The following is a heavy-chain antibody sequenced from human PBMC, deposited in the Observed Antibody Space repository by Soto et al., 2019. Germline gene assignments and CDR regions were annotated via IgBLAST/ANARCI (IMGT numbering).Heavy chain of an antibody. J-gene: IGHJ4*02. CDR3: ARSIVVVTALDY. Sequence: GASVKVCCKASGYTFTSCAMHWVRQAPGQRLEWMGWINAGNGNTKYSQKFQGRVTITRDTSASTAYMELSSLRSEDTAVYYCARSIVVVTALDYWGQGTLVTVS. D-gene: IGHD2-21*02. CDR2: INAGNGNT. CDR1: GYTFTSCA. V-gene: IGHV1-3*01.